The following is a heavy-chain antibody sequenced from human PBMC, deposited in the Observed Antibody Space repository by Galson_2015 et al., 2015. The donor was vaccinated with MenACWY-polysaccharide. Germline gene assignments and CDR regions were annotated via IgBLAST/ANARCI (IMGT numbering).Heavy chain of an antibody. CDR1: GFSFSVYS. J-gene: IGHJ4*02. D-gene: IGHD1-26*01. V-gene: IGHV3-21*01. Sequence: SLRLSCAASGFSFSVYSMSWVRQAPGKGLEWVSSISSGSSYIYYADSVKGRFTISRDNAKNSLYLQMNSLRAEDTAVYYCASDSGSPFYYFDYWGQGTLVTVSS. CDR3: ASDSGSPFYYFDY. CDR2: ISSGSSYI.